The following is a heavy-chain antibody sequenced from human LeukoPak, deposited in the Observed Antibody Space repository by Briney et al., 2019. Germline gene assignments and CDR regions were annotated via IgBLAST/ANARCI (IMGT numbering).Heavy chain of an antibody. J-gene: IGHJ4*02. CDR3: VRLIMGAIDY. V-gene: IGHV3-7*01. D-gene: IGHD1-26*01. CDR2: IKQDGSEK. Sequence: GGSLRLSCAASGFTFSSYWMSWVRQASGKGLEWEANIKQDGSEKYYVDSVKGRFTISRDNAKNSLYLQMNSLRAEDTAVYYCVRLIMGAIDYWGQGTPVTVSS. CDR1: GFTFSSYW.